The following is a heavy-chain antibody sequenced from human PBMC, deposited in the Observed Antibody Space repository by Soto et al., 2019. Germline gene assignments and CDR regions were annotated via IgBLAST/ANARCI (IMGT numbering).Heavy chain of an antibody. CDR2: ISGSGGSK. J-gene: IGHJ6*02. V-gene: IGHV3-23*01. CDR1: GFIFRSYG. D-gene: IGHD6-6*01. Sequence: SGGSLRLSCAASGFIFRSYGMSWVRQAPGKGPAWFCGISGSGGSKYYADSVKGRFTISRDNSKNTGYLQMNSLRGEDTAVYYLVRACRPLSNMDFWGQGTTVT. CDR3: VRACRPLSNMDF.